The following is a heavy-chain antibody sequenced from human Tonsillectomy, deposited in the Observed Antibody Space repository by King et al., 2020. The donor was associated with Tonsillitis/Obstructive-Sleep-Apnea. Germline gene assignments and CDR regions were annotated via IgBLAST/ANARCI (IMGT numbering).Heavy chain of an antibody. Sequence: TLKESGPTLVKPTQTLTLTCTFSGFSLNTSGVDVAWIRQPPGKALEWLALIYWDDDKRYKPSLKSRLTITKDTSKNQVVLTMTNMDPVDTATYFCAHRRLTNWFDPWGQGTLVTVSS. CDR2: IYWDDDK. CDR1: GFSLNTSGVD. J-gene: IGHJ5*02. CDR3: AHRRLTNWFDP. V-gene: IGHV2-5*02.